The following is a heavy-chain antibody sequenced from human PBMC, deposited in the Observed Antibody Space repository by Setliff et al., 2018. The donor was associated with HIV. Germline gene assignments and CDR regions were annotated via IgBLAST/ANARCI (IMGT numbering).Heavy chain of an antibody. D-gene: IGHD6-19*01. CDR3: AIRRGQQATGWYYFDF. V-gene: IGHV4-39*01. CDR1: GGPISSSTYF. Sequence: PSQTLSLTCSVSGGPISSSTYFWDWIRQPPGKGLELIGSIYYSGNTYYNPSLKSRVTISADTSKRQFSLKLSSVTAGDSALYYCAIRRGQQATGWYYFDFWGQGALVTV. CDR2: IYYSGNT. J-gene: IGHJ4*02.